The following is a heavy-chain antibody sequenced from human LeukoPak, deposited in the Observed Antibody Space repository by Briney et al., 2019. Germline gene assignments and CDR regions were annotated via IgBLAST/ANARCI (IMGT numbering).Heavy chain of an antibody. D-gene: IGHD3-9*01. Sequence: SETLSLTCTFSGGSISSYYWSWIRQPPGKGLEWIGYIYYSGSTNYNPSLKSRVTISVDTSKNQFSLKLSSVTAADTAVYYCARLRLRYFDWLPFDYYMDVWGKGTTVTVSS. J-gene: IGHJ6*03. CDR3: ARLRLRYFDWLPFDYYMDV. CDR1: GGSISSYY. V-gene: IGHV4-59*08. CDR2: IYYSGST.